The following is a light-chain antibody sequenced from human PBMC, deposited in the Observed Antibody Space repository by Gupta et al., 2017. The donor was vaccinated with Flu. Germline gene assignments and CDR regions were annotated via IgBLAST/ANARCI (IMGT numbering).Light chain of an antibody. V-gene: IGKV1-5*03. CDR1: QNINTW. Sequence: PSTLSGSLGDRVTISFRVSQNINTWLAWFQQKPGTAPKLLISKASSLEDGVPTRFDGSGSGTKFSLTITYLQADDFASYYCQHEDSCPSTFGHGTKLEIK. CDR2: KAS. CDR3: QHEDSCPST. J-gene: IGKJ2*01.